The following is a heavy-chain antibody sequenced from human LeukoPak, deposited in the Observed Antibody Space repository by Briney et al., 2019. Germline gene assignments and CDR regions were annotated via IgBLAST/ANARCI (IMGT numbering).Heavy chain of an antibody. CDR2: INPNSGGT. V-gene: IGHV1-2*02. CDR3: ARDFTVVTAFDY. J-gene: IGHJ4*02. CDR1: GYTFTGHY. Sequence: ASVKVSCKASGYTFTGHYIHWVRQTPGQGLEWMGRINPNSGGTKSAENFQGRVTMTRDTSISTAYMELSSLRSDDTAVYYCARDFTVVTAFDYWGQGTLVTVSS. D-gene: IGHD4-23*01.